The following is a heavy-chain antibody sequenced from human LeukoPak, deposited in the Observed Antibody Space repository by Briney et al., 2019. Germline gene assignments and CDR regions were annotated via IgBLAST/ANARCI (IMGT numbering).Heavy chain of an antibody. Sequence: SETLSLTCAVYGGSFSGYYWSWIRQPPGKGLEWIGEINHSGSTNYNPSLKSRVTKSVDTSKNQFSLKLSSVTAADTAVYYCARGGAKARIAAAGTDYWGQGTLVTVSS. D-gene: IGHD6-13*01. CDR3: ARGGAKARIAAAGTDY. J-gene: IGHJ4*02. CDR2: INHSGST. V-gene: IGHV4-34*01. CDR1: GGSFSGYY.